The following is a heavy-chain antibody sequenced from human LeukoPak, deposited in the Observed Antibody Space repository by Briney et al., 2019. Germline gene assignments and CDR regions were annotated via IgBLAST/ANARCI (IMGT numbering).Heavy chain of an antibody. V-gene: IGHV1-18*01. CDR2: ITAYNGNT. Sequence: SSVKVSCKASGYTFTSYVTSWVRQAPGHGREWMGWITAYNGNTNYAQKLQGRVTTTTDTSTSTAYMELRSLRSDDTAVYYSARKGYYDILTGPYYYGMDVWGQGTTVTASS. CDR3: ARKGYYDILTGPYYYGMDV. CDR1: GYTFTSYV. J-gene: IGHJ6*01. D-gene: IGHD3-9*01.